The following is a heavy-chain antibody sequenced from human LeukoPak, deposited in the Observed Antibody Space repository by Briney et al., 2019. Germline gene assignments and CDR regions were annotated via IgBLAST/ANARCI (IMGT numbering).Heavy chain of an antibody. CDR2: VRRDDGRT. Sequence: GGSLRLSCAGSGFTFDDYAMHWVRQPPGKGLEWISLVRRDDGRTFYAGSVRGRFTISRDNRKNSLFLQMTSLGPEDTAFYYCVKGGEDAAMAPNSWGRGTLVIVSS. CDR1: GFTFDDYA. J-gene: IGHJ4*02. D-gene: IGHD3-16*01. CDR3: VKGGEDAAMAPNS. V-gene: IGHV3-43D*04.